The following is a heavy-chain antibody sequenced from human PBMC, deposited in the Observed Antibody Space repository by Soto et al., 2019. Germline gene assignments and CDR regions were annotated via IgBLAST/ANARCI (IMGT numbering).Heavy chain of an antibody. CDR2: IYYIGTT. V-gene: IGHV4-59*01. D-gene: IGHD1-26*01. Sequence: PSETLSLTCTVSGGSLKNYLWSWIRQPPGGGLEWIGYIYYIGTTYYNPSLQSRVAMSVDTSKNQFSLNVTSVTAADTAIYYCARVGAARNWFDPWGPGTRVTVSS. J-gene: IGHJ5*02. CDR3: ARVGAARNWFDP. CDR1: GGSLKNYL.